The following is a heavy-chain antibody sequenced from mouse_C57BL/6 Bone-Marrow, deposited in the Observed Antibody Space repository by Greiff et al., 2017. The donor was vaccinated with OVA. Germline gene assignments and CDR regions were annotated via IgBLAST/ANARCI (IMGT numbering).Heavy chain of an antibody. J-gene: IGHJ2*01. V-gene: IGHV2-9-1*01. Sequence: VKLMESGPGLVAPSQSLSITCTVSGFSLTSYAISWVRQPPGKGLEWLGVIWTGGGTNYNSALKSRLSISKDNSKSQVFLKMNSLQTDDTARYYCARNYEGNFHYFDYWGQGTTLTVSS. D-gene: IGHD2-1*01. CDR3: ARNYEGNFHYFDY. CDR1: GFSLTSYA. CDR2: IWTGGGT.